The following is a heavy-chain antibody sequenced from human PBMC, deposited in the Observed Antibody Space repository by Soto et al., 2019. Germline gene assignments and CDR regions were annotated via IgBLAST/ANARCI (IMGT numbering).Heavy chain of an antibody. J-gene: IGHJ4*02. CDR3: AKTGPGSSYGYYFDS. V-gene: IGHV3-23*01. CDR1: GFTFSSYG. CDR2: ISGSGGST. D-gene: IGHD5-18*01. Sequence: GGSLRLSCAASGFTFSSYGRSWVRQAPGEGLEWVSGISGSGGSTYYADSVKGRFTISRDNSKNTLYLQMYSLRAEDTAVYYCAKTGPGSSYGYYFDSWGQGTLVTVSS.